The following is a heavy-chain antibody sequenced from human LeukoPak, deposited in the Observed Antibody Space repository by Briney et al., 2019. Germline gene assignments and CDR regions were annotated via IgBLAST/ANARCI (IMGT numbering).Heavy chain of an antibody. CDR3: ARVRYRLAETYIDY. D-gene: IGHD3-16*01. V-gene: IGHV1-18*01. CDR1: GYTFNTYG. Sequence: ASVKVSCKASGYTFNTYGITWVRQAPGQGLEWMGWISGYNGKTKYTQKLRDRVSVTADASMTTVYMELRSLRSDDTAVYYCARVRYRLAETYIDYWGQGTLVTVSS. J-gene: IGHJ4*02. CDR2: ISGYNGKT.